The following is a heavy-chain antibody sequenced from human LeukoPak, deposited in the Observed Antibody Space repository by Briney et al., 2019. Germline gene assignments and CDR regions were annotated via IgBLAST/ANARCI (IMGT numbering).Heavy chain of an antibody. CDR1: GSTFSGYY. D-gene: IGHD4-17*01. CDR2: INPNSGGT. V-gene: IGHV1-2*02. CDR3: ARDLDRDYGDYLWYFDL. J-gene: IGHJ2*01. Sequence: ASVKVSCKASGSTFSGYYMHWVRQAPGQGLEWLGWINPNSGGTNNAQKFQGRVTMTRDTSISTAYMELSRLRSDDTAVYYCARDLDRDYGDYLWYFDLWGRGTLVTVSS.